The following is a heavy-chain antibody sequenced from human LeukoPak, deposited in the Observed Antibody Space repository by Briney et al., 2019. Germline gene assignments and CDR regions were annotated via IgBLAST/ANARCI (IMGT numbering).Heavy chain of an antibody. Sequence: PSETLSLTYTVSGGSISSSSYYWSWIRQPPGKGLEWIGYIHYSGSTNYNPSLKSRVTISVDTSKNQFSLKLSSVTAADTAVYYCARDRVDPYPRWYFDLWGRGSLVTVSS. CDR3: ARDRVDPYPRWYFDL. V-gene: IGHV4-61*01. D-gene: IGHD5-12*01. CDR1: GGSISSSSYY. J-gene: IGHJ2*01. CDR2: IHYSGST.